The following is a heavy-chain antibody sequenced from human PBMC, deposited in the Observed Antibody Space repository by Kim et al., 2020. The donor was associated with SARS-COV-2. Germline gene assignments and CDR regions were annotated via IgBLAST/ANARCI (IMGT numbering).Heavy chain of an antibody. CDR3: ARAWRYSGYDFGLDP. D-gene: IGHD5-12*01. V-gene: IGHV4-39*07. J-gene: IGHJ5*02. CDR1: GGSISSNNYY. CDR2: IYYSGIT. Sequence: SETLSLTCIVSGGSISSNNYYWGWIRQPPGKGLEWIGNIYYSGITYYNPSLKSRVTISVDTSKNLFSLKLSSVTAADTAVYYCARAWRYSGYDFGLDPWGQGTLVTVSS.